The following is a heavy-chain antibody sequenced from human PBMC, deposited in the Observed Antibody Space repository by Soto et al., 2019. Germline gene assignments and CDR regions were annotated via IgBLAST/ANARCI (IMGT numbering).Heavy chain of an antibody. D-gene: IGHD6-6*01. CDR3: AKDYGSSSGADY. CDR2: ISYDGSNK. J-gene: IGHJ4*02. Sequence: VQLVESGGGVVQPGRSLRLSCAASGFTFSSYGMHWVRQAPGKGLEWVAVISYDGSNKYYADSVKGRFTISRDNSKNTLYLQMNSLRAEDTAVYYCAKDYGSSSGADYWGQGTLVTVSS. V-gene: IGHV3-30*18. CDR1: GFTFSSYG.